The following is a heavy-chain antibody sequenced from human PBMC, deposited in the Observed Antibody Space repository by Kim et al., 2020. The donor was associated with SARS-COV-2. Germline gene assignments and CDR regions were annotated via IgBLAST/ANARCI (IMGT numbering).Heavy chain of an antibody. J-gene: IGHJ3*01. D-gene: IGHD3-22*01. V-gene: IGHV3-30*04. Sequence: GGSLRLSCAASGFTFSSSAMHWVRQAPGKGLEWVAVISFDGSNKYNADSVKGRFTFSRATPKTTLNLQMNSLSAKNTAVYYCARAHYYESSVSPIPPAF. CDR1: GFTFSSSA. CDR2: ISFDGSNK. CDR3: ARAHYYESSVSPIPPAF.